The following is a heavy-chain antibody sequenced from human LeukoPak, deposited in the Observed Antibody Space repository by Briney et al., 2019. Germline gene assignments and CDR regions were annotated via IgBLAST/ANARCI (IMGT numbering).Heavy chain of an antibody. Sequence: SETLSLTCTVSGGSTSSHYWSWIRQPPGKGLEWIGYIYYSGSTNYNPSLKSRVTISVDTSKNQFSLKLSSVTAADTAVYYCAREVVVVGAAPSYYYYYYMDVWCKGTTVTVSS. CDR2: IYYSGST. D-gene: IGHD2-15*01. J-gene: IGHJ6*03. CDR3: AREVVVVGAAPSYYYYYYMDV. CDR1: GGSTSSHY. V-gene: IGHV4-59*11.